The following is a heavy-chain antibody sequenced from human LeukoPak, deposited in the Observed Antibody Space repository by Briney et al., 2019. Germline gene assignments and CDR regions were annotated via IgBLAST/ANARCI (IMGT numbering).Heavy chain of an antibody. V-gene: IGHV1-8*03. CDR2: MNPNSGNT. Sequence: AASVKVSCKASGYTFTSYDINWVRQATGQGLEWMGWMNPNSGNTGYAQKFQGRVTITRNTSISAAYMELSSLRSEDTAVYYCARVIGHSSGWYGWMLRAAPRLWKGDYYYYYMDVWGKGTTVTVSS. J-gene: IGHJ6*03. CDR3: ARVIGHSSGWYGWMLRAAPRLWKGDYYYYYMDV. D-gene: IGHD6-19*01. CDR1: GYTFTSYD.